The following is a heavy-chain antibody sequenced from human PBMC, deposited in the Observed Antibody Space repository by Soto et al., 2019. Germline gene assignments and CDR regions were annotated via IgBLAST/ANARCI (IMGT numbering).Heavy chain of an antibody. V-gene: IGHV3-23*01. CDR1: GFSFTSYA. Sequence: GGCLRLSCAASGFSFTSYAMSWVRQAPGKGLEWVSIIRGSDDSTYYADSVKGRFTISRDNSKNTLYLQMNSLRVEDTAVYYCAKEDGNFWRYFDYWGQGTLVTVSS. D-gene: IGHD3-3*01. CDR3: AKEDGNFWRYFDY. J-gene: IGHJ4*02. CDR2: IRGSDDST.